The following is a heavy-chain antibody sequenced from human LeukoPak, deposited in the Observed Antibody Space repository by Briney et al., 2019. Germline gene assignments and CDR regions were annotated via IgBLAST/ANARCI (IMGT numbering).Heavy chain of an antibody. Sequence: GGSLRLSSATSGFTFRSSGMRWVRQAPGKGLEWVAVIWYDGSNKYYADSVKGRFTISRDNSENTLYLQMNSLRAEDTALYYCASDGIPVDRGIGYSDYWGQGTLVTVSS. CDR1: GFTFRSSG. CDR3: ASDGIPVDRGIGYSDY. D-gene: IGHD2-21*01. V-gene: IGHV3-33*01. CDR2: IWYDGSNK. J-gene: IGHJ4*02.